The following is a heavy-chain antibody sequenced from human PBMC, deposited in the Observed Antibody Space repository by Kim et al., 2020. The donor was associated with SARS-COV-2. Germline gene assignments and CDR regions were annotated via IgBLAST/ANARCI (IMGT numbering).Heavy chain of an antibody. CDR2: ISYDGSNK. CDR1: GFTFSSYA. CDR3: AREDYYDSSGSFDD. J-gene: IGHJ4*02. Sequence: GGSLRLSCAASGFTFSSYAMHWVRQAPGKGLEWVAVISYDGSNKYYADSVKGRFTISRDNSKNTLYLQMNSLRAEDTAVYYCAREDYYDSSGSFDDWGQG. V-gene: IGHV3-30-3*01. D-gene: IGHD3-22*01.